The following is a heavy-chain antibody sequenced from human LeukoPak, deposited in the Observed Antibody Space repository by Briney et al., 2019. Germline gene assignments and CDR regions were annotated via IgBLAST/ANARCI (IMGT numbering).Heavy chain of an antibody. CDR3: ARGGQYYDILTGYFDY. CDR2: ISGSGDST. Sequence: QPGGTLRLSCAASEFSFSSYGMSWVRQAPGKGLEWVSAISGSGDSTNYADSVKGRFTISRDNSKNTLYLQMNSLRAEDTAVYYCARGGQYYDILTGYFDYWGQGTLVTVSS. J-gene: IGHJ4*02. V-gene: IGHV3-23*01. D-gene: IGHD3-9*01. CDR1: EFSFSSYG.